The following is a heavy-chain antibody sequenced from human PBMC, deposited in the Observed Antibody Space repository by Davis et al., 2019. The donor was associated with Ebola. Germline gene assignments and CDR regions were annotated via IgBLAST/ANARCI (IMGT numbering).Heavy chain of an antibody. V-gene: IGHV3-30-3*01. Sequence: GGSLRLSCAASGFTFSSYAMHWVRQAPGKGLEWVAVISYDGSNKYYADSVKGRFTISRDNAKNSLYLQMNSLRAEDTAVYYCASGATPSYYYGMDVWGQGTTVTVSS. CDR1: GFTFSSYA. J-gene: IGHJ6*02. CDR3: ASGATPSYYYGMDV. D-gene: IGHD5-12*01. CDR2: ISYDGSNK.